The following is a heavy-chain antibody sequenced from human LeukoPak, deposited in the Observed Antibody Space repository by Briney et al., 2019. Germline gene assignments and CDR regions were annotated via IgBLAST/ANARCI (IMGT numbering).Heavy chain of an antibody. CDR2: ISYDGSNK. D-gene: IGHD5-24*01. CDR1: GFTFSSYA. J-gene: IGHJ4*02. V-gene: IGHV3-30*01. Sequence: GGSLRLSCAASGFTFSSYAMHWVRRAPGKGLEWVAVISYDGSNKYYADSVKGRFTISRDNSKNTLYLQMNSLRAEDTAVYYCARALRDGYNSPFIDYWGQGTLVTVSS. CDR3: ARALRDGYNSPFIDY.